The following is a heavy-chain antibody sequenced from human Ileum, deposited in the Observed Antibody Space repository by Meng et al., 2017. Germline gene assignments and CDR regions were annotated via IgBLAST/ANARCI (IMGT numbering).Heavy chain of an antibody. V-gene: IGHV4-4*02. CDR3: ARNGAYSADP. CDR2: IHHGGGT. J-gene: IGHJ5*02. CDR1: GASISSGYW. Sequence: QVPLQESGPGLVVPSGTLSLTCAVSGASISSGYWWSWVRQPPGKGLEWIGEIHHGGGTNYNPSLKSRVTISVDKSSNQYTLRLTSVTAADTAMYYCARNGAYSADPWGQGTLVTVSS. D-gene: IGHD2-21*01.